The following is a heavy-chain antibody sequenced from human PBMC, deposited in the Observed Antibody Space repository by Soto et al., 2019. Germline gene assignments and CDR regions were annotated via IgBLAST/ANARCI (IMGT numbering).Heavy chain of an antibody. J-gene: IGHJ1*01. CDR1: GFTFSSYG. CDR2: IWYDGSTK. V-gene: IGHV3-33*01. D-gene: IGHD2-21*02. CDR3: ARGPFFSGNNVVVTANALFQH. Sequence: PGGSLRLSCAASGFTFSSYGMHWVRQAPGKGLEWVAVIWYDGSTKYYADSVKGRFTISRDNSKNTLYLQMNSLRAEDTAVYYCARGPFFSGNNVVVTANALFQHWGQGTLVTVSS.